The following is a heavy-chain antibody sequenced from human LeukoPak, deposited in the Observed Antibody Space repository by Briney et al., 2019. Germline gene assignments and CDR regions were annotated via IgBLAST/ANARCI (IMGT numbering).Heavy chain of an antibody. CDR2: INPNSGDT. CDR3: ARGETEETGTRPDAFDI. V-gene: IGHV1-2*02. Sequence: ASVKVSRKASGHTFTGYYMHWVRQAPGQGLEWMGWINPNSGDTKYAQKFQGRVTMTRDTSISTAYMELTRLRSDDSAVYYCARGETEETGTRPDAFDIWGQGTMVTVSS. D-gene: IGHD6-13*01. CDR1: GHTFTGYY. J-gene: IGHJ3*02.